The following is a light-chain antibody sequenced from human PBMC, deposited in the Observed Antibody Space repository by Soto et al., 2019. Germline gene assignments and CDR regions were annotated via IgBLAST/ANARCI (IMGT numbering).Light chain of an antibody. Sequence: EIVFTQSPATLSLSPGERATLSCRASQSVSSYLAWYQQKPGQAPRLLIYDASNRATCIPARFSGSGSGTDLTLTISSLEPEDFAVYYCQQRSNWPLTFGVGTKLEIK. J-gene: IGKJ4*01. V-gene: IGKV3-11*01. CDR1: QSVSSY. CDR2: DAS. CDR3: QQRSNWPLT.